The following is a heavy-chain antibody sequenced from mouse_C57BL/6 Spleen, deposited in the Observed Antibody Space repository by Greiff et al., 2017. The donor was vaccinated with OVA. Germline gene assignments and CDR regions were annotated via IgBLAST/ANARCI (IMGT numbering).Heavy chain of an antibody. J-gene: IGHJ2*01. D-gene: IGHD2-2*01. CDR1: GYSFTGYY. CDR3: ARIGNYGSPFDY. Sequence: EVKLVESGPELVKPGASVKISCKASGYSFTGYYMNWVKQSPEKSLEWIGEINPSTGGTTYNQKFKAKATLTVDKSSSTAYMQLKSLTSEDSAVYYCARIGNYGSPFDYWGQGTTLTVSS. CDR2: INPSTGGT. V-gene: IGHV1-42*01.